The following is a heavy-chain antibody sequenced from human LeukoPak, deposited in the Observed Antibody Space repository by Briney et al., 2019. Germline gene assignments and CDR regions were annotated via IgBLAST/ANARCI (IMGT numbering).Heavy chain of an antibody. D-gene: IGHD6-13*01. V-gene: IGHV3-30*04. Sequence: PGGSLRLSCAASGFTFSSYAMHWVRQAPGKGLEWVAVISYDGSNKYYADSVKGRFTISRDNAKNSVYLQMNSLRAEDTGLYYCARGGYSSSWYADYWGQGTLVTVSS. CDR1: GFTFSSYA. CDR2: ISYDGSNK. CDR3: ARGGYSSSWYADY. J-gene: IGHJ4*02.